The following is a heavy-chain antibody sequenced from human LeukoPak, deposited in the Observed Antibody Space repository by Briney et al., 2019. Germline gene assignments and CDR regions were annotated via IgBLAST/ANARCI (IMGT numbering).Heavy chain of an antibody. Sequence: GGSLRLSCAASGFTFSSYGMLWLRPAPGKGLEGGAFIRYDGSNKYYADSVKGRFTISRDNSKNTLYLQMNSLRAEDTAVYYCAKEAYYYDRSGYYPTKYFDYWGQGTLVTVSS. CDR2: IRYDGSNK. CDR1: GFTFSSYG. CDR3: AKEAYYYDRSGYYPTKYFDY. D-gene: IGHD3-22*01. J-gene: IGHJ4*02. V-gene: IGHV3-30*02.